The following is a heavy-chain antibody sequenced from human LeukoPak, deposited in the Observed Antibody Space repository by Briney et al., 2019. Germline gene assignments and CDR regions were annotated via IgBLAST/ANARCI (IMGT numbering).Heavy chain of an antibody. D-gene: IGHD3-22*01. J-gene: IGHJ4*02. V-gene: IGHV4-30-2*01. CDR2: IYHSGST. CDR3: ARGPFYYESSGYYFDY. CDR1: VGSIHRGGYS. Sequence: PSETLSLTCAVSVGSIHRGGYSWSWIRQPPGKGLECIGYIYHSGSTYYNPSLKSRVTISVDRSKNQFSLKLNSVTAADTAVYYCARGPFYYESSGYYFDYWGQGTLVTVSS.